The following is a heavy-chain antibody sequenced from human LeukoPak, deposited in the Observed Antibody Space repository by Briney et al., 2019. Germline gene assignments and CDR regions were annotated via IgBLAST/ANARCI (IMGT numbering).Heavy chain of an antibody. V-gene: IGHV3-43*02. J-gene: IGHJ4*02. CDR1: GFTFDDYA. CDR3: AKDRDTSGYTH. Sequence: GGSLRHSCAASGFTFDDYAMHWVRQAPGKGLEWVSFITGDGGRTYYADSVKGRFTISRDNSKKSLYLQMSRLRTEDTALYFCAKDRDTSGYTHWGQGTLVSVSS. CDR2: ITGDGGRT. D-gene: IGHD3-22*01.